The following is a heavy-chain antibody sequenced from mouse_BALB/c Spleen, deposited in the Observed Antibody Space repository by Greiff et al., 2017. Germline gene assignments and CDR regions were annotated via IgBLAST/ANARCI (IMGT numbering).Heavy chain of an antibody. CDR2: LSSGGST. J-gene: IGHJ1*01. CDR3: EREGCYGNYGDFAYWYFDV. Sequence: EVQLVESGGGLVKPGGSLKLSCAASGFTFSSYAMSWVRQTPEKRLEWVASLSSGGSTYYPDSVKGRFTISRDNARNILYLQMSSLRSEDTAMYYCEREGCYGNYGDFAYWYFDVWGAGTTVTVSS. V-gene: IGHV5-6-5*01. D-gene: IGHD2-1*01. CDR1: GFTFSSYA.